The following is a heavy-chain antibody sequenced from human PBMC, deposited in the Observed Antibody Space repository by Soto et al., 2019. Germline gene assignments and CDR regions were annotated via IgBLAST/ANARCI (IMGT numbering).Heavy chain of an antibody. CDR1: GGAISSSSYY. Sequence: SETLSLTCTVSGGAISSSSYYWGWIRQPLGKGLEWIGSIYYSGSTYYNPSLKSRVTISVDTSKNQFSLKLSSVTAVDTAVYYCARHEQWLVPLDYWGQGTLVTVSS. CDR3: ARHEQWLVPLDY. V-gene: IGHV4-39*01. J-gene: IGHJ4*02. D-gene: IGHD6-19*01. CDR2: IYYSGST.